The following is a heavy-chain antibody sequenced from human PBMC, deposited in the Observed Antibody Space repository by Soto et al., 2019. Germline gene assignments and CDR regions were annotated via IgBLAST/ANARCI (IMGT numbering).Heavy chain of an antibody. CDR1: GFTFDDYG. CDR3: ARAKTGYRSGWPSY. J-gene: IGHJ4*02. CDR2: INWNGGDT. D-gene: IGHD6-19*01. Sequence: PGRSLRLSCAASGFTFDDYGMSWVRQAPGKGLEWISAINWNGGDTDYADSVEGRFTISRDNAKNSLYLQTNSLRVEDTALYYCARAKTGYRSGWPSYWGQGTLVTVSS. V-gene: IGHV3-20*04.